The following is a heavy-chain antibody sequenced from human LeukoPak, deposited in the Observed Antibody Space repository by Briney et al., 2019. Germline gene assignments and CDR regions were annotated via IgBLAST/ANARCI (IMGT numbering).Heavy chain of an antibody. J-gene: IGHJ4*02. Sequence: GGSPRLSCAASGFTFSNYWMAWVRQAPGKGPEWVANINLDGSQKYYVDSVKGRFTISRDDAENSLYLQMNSLRAEDTALYYCARKRPNYFDYWGQGTLVTVSS. V-gene: IGHV3-7*01. CDR3: ARKRPNYFDY. CDR1: GFTFSNYW. CDR2: INLDGSQK.